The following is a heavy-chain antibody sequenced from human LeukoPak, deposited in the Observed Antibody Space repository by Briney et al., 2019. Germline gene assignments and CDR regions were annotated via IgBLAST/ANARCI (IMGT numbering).Heavy chain of an antibody. J-gene: IGHJ6*02. CDR1: GFTFSSYE. V-gene: IGHV3-48*03. CDR2: ISSSGSTI. CDR3: ARDAGYSSGWYYSYYGMDV. D-gene: IGHD6-19*01. Sequence: GGSLRLSCAASGFTFSSYEMNWVRQAPGKGLEWVSYISSSGSTIYYADSVRGRFTISRDNAKNSLYLQMNSLRAEDTAVYYCARDAGYSSGWYYSYYGMDVWGQGTTVTVSS.